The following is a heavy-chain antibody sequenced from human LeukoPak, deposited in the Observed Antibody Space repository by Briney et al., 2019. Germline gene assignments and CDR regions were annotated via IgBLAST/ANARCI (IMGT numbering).Heavy chain of an antibody. D-gene: IGHD6-13*01. CDR2: INPSGGST. CDR1: GYTFTRYY. J-gene: IGHJ4*02. Sequence: GASVKVSCKASGYTFTRYYMHWVRQAPGQGLEWMGIINPSGGSTSYAQKFQGRVTMTRGTSTSTVYMELSSLRSEDTAVYYCARDWDIIAAAMGDLDYWGQGTLVTVSS. V-gene: IGHV1-46*01. CDR3: ARDWDIIAAAMGDLDY.